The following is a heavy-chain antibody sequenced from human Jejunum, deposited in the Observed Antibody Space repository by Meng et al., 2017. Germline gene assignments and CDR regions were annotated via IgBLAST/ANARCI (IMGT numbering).Heavy chain of an antibody. D-gene: IGHD1-7*01. CDR2: TNNDGSTT. Sequence: EVQLVESGGGLVQPGGSLRLSCAASGFTFSHYWMHWVRQAPGKGLVWVSRTNNDGSTTNYADSVKGRFSISRDNAKNTVYLQMNSLRAEDTAVYYCARETGGNYNFDYWGQGTLVTVSS. V-gene: IGHV3-74*01. CDR3: ARETGGNYNFDY. J-gene: IGHJ4*02. CDR1: GFTFSHYW.